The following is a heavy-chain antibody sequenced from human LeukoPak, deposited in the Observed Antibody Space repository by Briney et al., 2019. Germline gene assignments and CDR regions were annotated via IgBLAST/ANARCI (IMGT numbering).Heavy chain of an antibody. V-gene: IGHV1-18*04. CDR2: ISAYNGNT. D-gene: IGHD3-22*01. Sequence: ASVKVSCKASGYTFTDYYIHWVRQAPGQGLEWMGWISAYNGNTNYAQKLQGRVTMTTDTSTSTAYMELRSLRSDDTAVYYCARDEARYSSGYYPNWFDPWGQGTLVTVSS. CDR1: GYTFTDYY. CDR3: ARDEARYSSGYYPNWFDP. J-gene: IGHJ5*02.